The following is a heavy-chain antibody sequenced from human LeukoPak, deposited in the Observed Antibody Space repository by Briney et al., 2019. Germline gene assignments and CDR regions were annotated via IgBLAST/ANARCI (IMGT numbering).Heavy chain of an antibody. V-gene: IGHV4-61*05. CDR2: IYYSGST. D-gene: IGHD6-6*01. CDR3: ARGLHTRSSGRRFDVFEL. Sequence: SETLSLTCNVSGVSISSSSYYWGWIRRPPGKGLEWIGYIYYSGSTNYNPSLKSRATISVDTSKNQFSLKLRSVTAADTAVYYCARGLHTRSSGRRFDVFELWGQGTMVTVSS. J-gene: IGHJ3*01. CDR1: GVSISSSSYY.